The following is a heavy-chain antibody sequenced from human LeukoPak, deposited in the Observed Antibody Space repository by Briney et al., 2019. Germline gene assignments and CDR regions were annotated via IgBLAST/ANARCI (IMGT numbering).Heavy chain of an antibody. Sequence: PSETLSLTCAVYGGSFSGYYWSWIRQPPGKGLEWIGEINHSGSTNYNPSLKSRVTISVDTSKNQFSLKLSSVTAADTAVYYCASIPSGVGYSYGLDYWGQGTLVTVSS. V-gene: IGHV4-34*01. D-gene: IGHD5-18*01. CDR3: ASIPSGVGYSYGLDY. CDR1: GGSFSGYY. J-gene: IGHJ4*02. CDR2: INHSGST.